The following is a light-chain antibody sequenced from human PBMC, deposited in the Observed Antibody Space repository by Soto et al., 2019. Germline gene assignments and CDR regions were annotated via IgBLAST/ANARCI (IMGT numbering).Light chain of an antibody. J-gene: IGKJ5*01. CDR1: QGISIY. Sequence: IRMTHSPSSLSASTGDIVTITFRASQGISIYLAWYQQKPGKAPKLLIYAASTLQSGVPSRFSGSGSGTDFTLTISCLQSEDFATYYCQQYYSYPYTFGQGTRLEIK. CDR2: AAS. CDR3: QQYYSYPYT. V-gene: IGKV1-8*01.